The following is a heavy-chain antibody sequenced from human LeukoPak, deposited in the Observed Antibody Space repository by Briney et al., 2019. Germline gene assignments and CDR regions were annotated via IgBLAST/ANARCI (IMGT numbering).Heavy chain of an antibody. V-gene: IGHV4-59*08. J-gene: IGHJ4*02. CDR3: ARVPSTLWFGELSPYYFDY. CDR1: GGSITNYY. Sequence: SETLSLTCTVSGGSITNYYWSWIRQPPGKGLEWIGNIYHSGSTHYNPSLKSRVTISVDTSKNQFSLKLTSVTAADTAVYYCARVPSTLWFGELSPYYFDYWGQGILVTVSS. D-gene: IGHD3-10*01. CDR2: IYHSGST.